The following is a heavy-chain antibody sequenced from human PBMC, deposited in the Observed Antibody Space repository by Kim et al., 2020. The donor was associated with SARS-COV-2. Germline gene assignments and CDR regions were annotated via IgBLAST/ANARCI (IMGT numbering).Heavy chain of an antibody. CDR2: IYYSGST. Sequence: SETLSLTCTVSGGSISSGGYYWSWIRQHPGEGLEWIGYIYYSGSTYYNPSLKSRVTISVDTSKNQFSLKLSSVTAADTAVYYCASGPTSIMITFGGVRGVVGHFDIWGQGTMVTVSS. CDR1: GGSISSGGYY. V-gene: IGHV4-31*03. CDR3: ASGPTSIMITFGGVRGVVGHFDI. J-gene: IGHJ3*02. D-gene: IGHD3-16*01.